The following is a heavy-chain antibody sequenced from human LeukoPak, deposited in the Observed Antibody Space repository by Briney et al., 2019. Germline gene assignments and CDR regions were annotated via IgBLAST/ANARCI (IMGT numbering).Heavy chain of an antibody. V-gene: IGHV1-8*01. CDR3: ARGLRDYVWGSYRYIP. D-gene: IGHD3-16*02. CDR2: LNPNSGNT. Sequence: ASVKVSCKASGYTFTSYDINWVRQATGQGLEWMGWLNPNSGNTGYAQKFQGRVTMTRNASISTAYMELSSLRSEDTAVYYCARGLRDYVWGSYRYIPWGQGTLVTVSS. CDR1: GYTFTSYD. J-gene: IGHJ5*02.